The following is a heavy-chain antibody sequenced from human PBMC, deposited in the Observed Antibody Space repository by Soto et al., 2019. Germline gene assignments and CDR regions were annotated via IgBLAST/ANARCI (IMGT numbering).Heavy chain of an antibody. J-gene: IGHJ4*02. CDR3: AKDPAPYGSGSYLDY. D-gene: IGHD3-10*01. V-gene: IGHV3-30*18. CDR2: ISYDGSNK. Sequence: QVQLVESGGGVVQPGRSLRLSCAASGFTFSSYGMHWVRQAPGKGLEWVAVISYDGSNKYYADSVKGPFTISRDNSKNTLYLQMNSLRAEDTAVYYCAKDPAPYGSGSYLDYWGQGTLVTVSS. CDR1: GFTFSSYG.